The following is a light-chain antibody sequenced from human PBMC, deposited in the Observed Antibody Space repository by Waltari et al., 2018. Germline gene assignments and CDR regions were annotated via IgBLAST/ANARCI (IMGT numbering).Light chain of an antibody. CDR2: DNK. Sequence: QSVLTQPPSVSGAPGQRVTISCTGSSSNIGAGYDVHWYQQLPGTAPKLLIYDNKNRPSGVPDRFAGSKSGTSASLAITGLQAEDEADYYCQSYDRSLSGSVFGGGTKLTVL. CDR3: QSYDRSLSGSV. CDR1: SSNIGAGYD. V-gene: IGLV1-40*01. J-gene: IGLJ2*01.